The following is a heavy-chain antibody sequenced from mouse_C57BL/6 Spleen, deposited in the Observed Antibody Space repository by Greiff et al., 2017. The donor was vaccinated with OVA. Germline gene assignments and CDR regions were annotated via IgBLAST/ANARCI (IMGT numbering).Heavy chain of an antibody. CDR3: ARGRLFTTVHFDY. D-gene: IGHD1-1*01. Sequence: QVQLQQPGAELVKPGASVKMSCKASGYTFTSYWITWVKQRPGQGLEWIGDIYPGSGSTNYNEKFKSKATLTVDTSSSTAYMQLSSLTSEDSAVYYCARGRLFTTVHFDYWGQGTTLTVSS. V-gene: IGHV1-55*01. CDR2: IYPGSGST. CDR1: GYTFTSYW. J-gene: IGHJ2*01.